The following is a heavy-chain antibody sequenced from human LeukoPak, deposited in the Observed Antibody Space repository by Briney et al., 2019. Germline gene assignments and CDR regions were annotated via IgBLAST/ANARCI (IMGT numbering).Heavy chain of an antibody. Sequence: SQTLSLTCAISGDSVSSNSATWNWIRQSPSRGLEWLGRTYYRSKWYSDYALSVKSRITINPDTSKNQFSLQLNSVTPEDTAVYYCARGDSSSWYFLGAFDIWGQGTTVTVSS. CDR2: TYYRSKWYS. CDR3: ARGDSSSWYFLGAFDI. J-gene: IGHJ3*02. CDR1: GDSVSSNSAT. V-gene: IGHV6-1*01. D-gene: IGHD6-13*01.